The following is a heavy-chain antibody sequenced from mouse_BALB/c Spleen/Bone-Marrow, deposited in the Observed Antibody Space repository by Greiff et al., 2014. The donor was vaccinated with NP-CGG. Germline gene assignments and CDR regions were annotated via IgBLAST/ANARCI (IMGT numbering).Heavy chain of an antibody. V-gene: IGHV1-14*01. J-gene: IGHJ4*01. CDR1: GYTFTSYV. D-gene: IGHD1-1*01. CDR3: ARGSSWAMDY. CDR2: INPYNDGT. Sequence: VQLQQSGPELVKPGASVKMSCKASGYTFTSYVMHWVKQKPGQGLEWIGYINPYNDGTKYNEKLKGKAILTSDKSSSTAYMELRTLASEGSAVYSCARGSSWAMDYWGQGTSVTVSS.